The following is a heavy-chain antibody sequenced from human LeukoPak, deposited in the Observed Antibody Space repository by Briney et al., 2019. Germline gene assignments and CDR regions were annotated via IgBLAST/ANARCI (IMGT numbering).Heavy chain of an antibody. CDR2: FDPEDGET. D-gene: IGHD1-26*01. Sequence: ASVKASCKVSGYTLTELSMHWVRQAPGKGLEWMGGFDPEDGETIYAQKFQGRVTMTEDTSTDTAYMELSSLRSEDTAVYYCATESPLVGATPFDYWGQGTLVTVSS. J-gene: IGHJ4*02. CDR1: GYTLTELS. CDR3: ATESPLVGATPFDY. V-gene: IGHV1-24*01.